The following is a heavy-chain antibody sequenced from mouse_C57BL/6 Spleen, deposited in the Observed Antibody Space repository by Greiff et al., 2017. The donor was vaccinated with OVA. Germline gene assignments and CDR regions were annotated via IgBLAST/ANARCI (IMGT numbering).Heavy chain of an antibody. D-gene: IGHD1-1*01. V-gene: IGHV1-12*01. CDR3: ARGPTVVAFRWYFDV. J-gene: IGHJ1*03. CDR1: GYTFTSYN. CDR2: IYPGNGDT. Sequence: LQESGAELVRPGASVKMSCKASGYTFTSYNMHWVKQTPRQGLEWIGAIYPGNGDTSYNQKFKGKATLTVDTSSSTAYMQLSSLTSEDSAVYYCARGPTVVAFRWYFDVWGTGTTVTVSS.